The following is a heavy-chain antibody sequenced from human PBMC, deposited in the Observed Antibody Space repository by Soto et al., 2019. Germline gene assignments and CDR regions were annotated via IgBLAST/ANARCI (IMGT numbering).Heavy chain of an antibody. J-gene: IGHJ5*02. V-gene: IGHV4-4*02. D-gene: IGHD3-10*01. CDR3: ARDARGDSSVNNWFDP. CDR1: GFSMGSSHW. CDR2: IYHTGST. Sequence: QVQLQESGPGLVKPSGTLSLSCAVSGFSMGSSHWWSWVRQAPGKGLEWIGEIYHTGSTKYNPSLMSLVTILVDKSRNQVSLNLISVTEADTAVYYCARDARGDSSVNNWFDPWGQGILVTVSS.